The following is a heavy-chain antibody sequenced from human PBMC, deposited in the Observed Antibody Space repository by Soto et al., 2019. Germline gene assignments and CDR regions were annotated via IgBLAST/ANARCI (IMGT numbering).Heavy chain of an antibody. D-gene: IGHD2-8*02. CDR1: GGSFSGYY. CDR2: ITHSGST. CDR3: ARDKITGLFDY. J-gene: IGHJ4*02. V-gene: IGHV4-34*01. Sequence: QVQLQQWGEGLLKPSETLSLTCAVYGGSFSGYYWTWIRQTPGTGLEWIGEITHSGSTNYNPSLTSRFTIALDASKIQFSLKLTSVAAADTAGYYCARDKITGLFDYWGQGTLVTVSS.